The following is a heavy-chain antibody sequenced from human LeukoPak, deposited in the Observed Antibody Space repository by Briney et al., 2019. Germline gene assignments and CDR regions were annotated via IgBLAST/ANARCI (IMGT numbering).Heavy chain of an antibody. CDR1: GFTFSSYS. V-gene: IGHV3-21*01. D-gene: IGHD2/OR15-2a*01. Sequence: GGSLRLSCAASGFTFSSYSMNWVRQAPGKGLEWVSSISSSSSYIYSADSVKGRFTISRDNAKNSLYLQMNSLRAEDTAVYYCARDRDISWAFDIWGQGTMVTVSS. CDR3: ARDRDISWAFDI. CDR2: ISSSSSYI. J-gene: IGHJ3*02.